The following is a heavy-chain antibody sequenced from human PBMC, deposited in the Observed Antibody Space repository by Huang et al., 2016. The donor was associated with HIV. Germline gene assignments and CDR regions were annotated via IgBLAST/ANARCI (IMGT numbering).Heavy chain of an antibody. CDR3: ARHGRVAGHYYNNMDV. CDR2: IYYSWKT. CDR1: GGSISSSSYY. D-gene: IGHD6-19*01. Sequence: LQLQESGPGLVKSSETLSLICTVSGGSISSSSYYWGWIRQPPGKGPEWVGSIYYSWKTYYNPPLKSRVNISVDTSKNQFSLKVNSVTAADTAVYYCARHGRVAGHYYNNMDVWGRGTTVTVSS. J-gene: IGHJ6*02. V-gene: IGHV4-39*01.